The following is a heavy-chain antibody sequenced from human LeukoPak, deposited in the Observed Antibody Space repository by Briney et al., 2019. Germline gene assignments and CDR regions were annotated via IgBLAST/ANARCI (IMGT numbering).Heavy chain of an antibody. CDR2: IHSSGGS. V-gene: IGHV4-4*09. D-gene: IGHD1-26*01. Sequence: SETLSLTCTVSGASISNYYWSWIRQTPEKGLERMGHIHSSGGSSYYPSLKSRLTLSIDTSRNQLSLKLPPVTAADTAVYFCARLGSYHDFWGQGALVTVSS. J-gene: IGHJ4*02. CDR3: ARLGSYHDF. CDR1: GASISNYY.